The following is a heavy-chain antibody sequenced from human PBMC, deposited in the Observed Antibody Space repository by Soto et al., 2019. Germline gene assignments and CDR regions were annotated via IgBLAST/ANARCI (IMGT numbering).Heavy chain of an antibody. J-gene: IGHJ5*02. CDR3: ARDFPSQGGFDP. V-gene: IGHV4-31*02. CDR1: GGSISSGGYY. Sequence: SETLSLTCTVSGGSISSGGYYWSWIRQHPGKGLEWIGYIYYSGSTYYNPSLKSRVTISVDTSKNQFSLKLSSVTAADTAVYYCARDFPSQGGFDPWGQGTLVTVSS. CDR2: IYYSGST.